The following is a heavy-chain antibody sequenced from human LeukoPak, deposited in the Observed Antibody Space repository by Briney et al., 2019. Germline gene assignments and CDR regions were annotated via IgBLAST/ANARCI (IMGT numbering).Heavy chain of an antibody. CDR1: GFTFSSYS. CDR2: ISSSSSTI. D-gene: IGHD4-11*01. CDR3: ARGGQRNSNPLDY. J-gene: IGHJ4*02. V-gene: IGHV3-48*04. Sequence: GGSLRLSCAASGFTFSSYSMNWVRQAPGKGLEWVSYISSSSSTIYYADSVKGRFTISRDNAKNSLYLQMNSLRAEDTAVYYCARGGQRNSNPLDYWGQGTLVTVSS.